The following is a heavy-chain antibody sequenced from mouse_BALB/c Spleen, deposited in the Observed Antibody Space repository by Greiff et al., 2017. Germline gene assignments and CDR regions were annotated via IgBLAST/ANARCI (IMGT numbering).Heavy chain of an antibody. CDR1: GFNIKDTY. CDR3: ARSVYMTHAMDY. D-gene: IGHD1-3*01. CDR2: IDPANGNT. Sequence: EVKLLESGAELVKPGASVKLSCTASGFNIKDTYMHWVKQRPEQGLEWIGRIDPANGNTKYDPKFQGKATITADTSSNTAYLQLSSLTSEDTAVYYCARSVYMTHAMDYWGQGTSVTVSS. V-gene: IGHV14-3*02. J-gene: IGHJ4*01.